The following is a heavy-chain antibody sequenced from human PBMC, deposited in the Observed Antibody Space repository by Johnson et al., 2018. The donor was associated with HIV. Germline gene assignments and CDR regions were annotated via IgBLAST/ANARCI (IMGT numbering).Heavy chain of an antibody. Sequence: VQLVESGGGVVQPGRSLRLSCAASGFSFSDSAMHWVRQAPGKGLEWVAVISFDGSTIYYANSVEGRFTISRDNSRDTLSLPMNSLRVEDTALYYCAKDKPYGSGLLLGACDIWGQGTMVTVSS. CDR1: GFSFSDSA. D-gene: IGHD3-10*01. CDR3: AKDKPYGSGLLLGACDI. CDR2: ISFDGSTI. V-gene: IGHV3-30-3*01. J-gene: IGHJ3*02.